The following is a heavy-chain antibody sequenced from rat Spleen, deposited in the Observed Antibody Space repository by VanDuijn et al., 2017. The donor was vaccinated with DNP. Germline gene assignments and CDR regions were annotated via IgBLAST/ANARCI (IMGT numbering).Heavy chain of an antibody. Sequence: EVQLVESGGGLVQPGRSVKLSCAASGFTFSDYSMAWVRQAPKEGLEWVATIVYDGSSTFYGDSVTGRFTIDRNNVKSTLYLQMDSLRSEDTATYYCTTFEGTNAWGQGTSVTVSS. J-gene: IGHJ4*01. CDR3: TTFEGTNA. D-gene: IGHD1-11*01. CDR2: IVYDGSST. V-gene: IGHV5S10*01. CDR1: GFTFSDYS.